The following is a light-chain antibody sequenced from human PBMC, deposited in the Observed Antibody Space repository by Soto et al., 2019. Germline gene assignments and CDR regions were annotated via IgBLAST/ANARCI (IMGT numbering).Light chain of an antibody. CDR3: QQYNSYPVT. Sequence: DIQMTQSPSTLSASVGDRVTITCRASQSITRWLAWSQQKPGKAPNLLIYHASSLESGVPSRFSGSGSGTEFTLTISSLQPDDFATYFCQQYNSYPVTFGQGTRLDIK. J-gene: IGKJ5*01. CDR2: HAS. V-gene: IGKV1-5*01. CDR1: QSITRW.